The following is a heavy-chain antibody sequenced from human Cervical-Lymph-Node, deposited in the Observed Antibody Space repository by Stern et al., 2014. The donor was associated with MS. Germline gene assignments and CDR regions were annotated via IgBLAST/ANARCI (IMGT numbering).Heavy chain of an antibody. Sequence: VQLVQSGAEVRKPGASVKVSCKTSGYSFGSYYMHWVRQATGQEPEWMGTINPRGDSTSYAQKFRGRVSMTRDTSTSTVHMELSSLRFDDTAVYDCATGRYSGYADFDYWGQGTLVTVSS. CDR2: INPRGDST. J-gene: IGHJ4*02. CDR3: ATGRYSGYADFDY. D-gene: IGHD5-12*01. V-gene: IGHV1-46*01. CDR1: GYSFGSYY.